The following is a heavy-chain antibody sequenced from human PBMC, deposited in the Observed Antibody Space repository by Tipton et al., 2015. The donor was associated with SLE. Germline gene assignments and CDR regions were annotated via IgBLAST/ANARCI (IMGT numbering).Heavy chain of an antibody. CDR1: GGSIDTTTYF. CDR3: ARTSGNFPSDY. J-gene: IGHJ4*02. D-gene: IGHD1-26*01. V-gene: IGHV4-61*02. CDR2: GFASGTT. Sequence: TLSLTCTVSGGSIDTTTYFWNWIRQPAGKGLEWIGRGFASGTTDYNPSLKSRVTMSVDTSRNQFSLSLSSVTAADTAVYYCARTSGNFPSDYWGQGNLVIVSS.